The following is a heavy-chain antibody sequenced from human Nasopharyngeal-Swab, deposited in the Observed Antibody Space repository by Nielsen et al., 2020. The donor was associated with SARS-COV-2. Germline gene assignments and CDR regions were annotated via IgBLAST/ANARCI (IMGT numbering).Heavy chain of an antibody. D-gene: IGHD1-26*01. CDR2: INTNTGNP. CDR3: ARAQWELLRTYYYYYGMDV. J-gene: IGHJ6*02. V-gene: IGHV7-4-1*02. Sequence: WVRQAPGQGPEWMGWINTNTGNPTYTQAFTGRFVFSLDTSVSTAYLQISSLKAEDTAVYYCARAQWELLRTYYYYYGMDVWGQGTTVTVSS.